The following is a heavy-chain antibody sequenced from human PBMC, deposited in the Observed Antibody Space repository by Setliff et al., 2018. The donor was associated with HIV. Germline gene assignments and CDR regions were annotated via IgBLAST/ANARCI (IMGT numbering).Heavy chain of an antibody. J-gene: IGHJ3*01. CDR2: IYHSGTT. CDR1: GYSISSGYY. V-gene: IGHV4-38-2*02. Sequence: PSEALSLTCAVSGYSISSGYYWGWIRQPPGKGLEWVGSIYHSGTTYYNPSLKSRVTISVDTSKSQFSLDLSSVTAADTAVYYCAREVGDVITSSDAFDLWGQGTMVTVSS. CDR3: AREVGDVITSSDAFDL. D-gene: IGHD3-22*01.